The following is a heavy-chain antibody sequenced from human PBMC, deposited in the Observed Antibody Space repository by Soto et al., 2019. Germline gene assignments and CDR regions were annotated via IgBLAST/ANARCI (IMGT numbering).Heavy chain of an antibody. CDR2: MNPNSGNT. CDR1: GYTFTSYD. CDR3: ARGIQYAYYYYMAV. Sequence: ASVKVSCKASGYTFTSYDINWVRQATGQGLEWMGWMNPNSGNTGYAQKFQGRVTMTRNTSISTAYMELSSLRSEDTAVYYCARGIQYAYYYYMAVWGKGTTVTGSS. V-gene: IGHV1-8*01. J-gene: IGHJ6*03. D-gene: IGHD4-4*01.